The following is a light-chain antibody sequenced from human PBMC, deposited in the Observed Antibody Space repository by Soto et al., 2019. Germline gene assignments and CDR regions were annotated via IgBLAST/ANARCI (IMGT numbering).Light chain of an antibody. J-gene: IGLJ1*01. Sequence: QSALTQDASVSGSPGQSITISCTGTNSDVGGYNYVSWYQQHPGKAPKLMIYDVFTRPSGVSNRFSGSKSGNTASLTISALQPEDEADYYCTSWTSTSTYVFGSGTKLTVL. V-gene: IGLV2-14*03. CDR3: TSWTSTSTYV. CDR2: DVF. CDR1: NSDVGGYNY.